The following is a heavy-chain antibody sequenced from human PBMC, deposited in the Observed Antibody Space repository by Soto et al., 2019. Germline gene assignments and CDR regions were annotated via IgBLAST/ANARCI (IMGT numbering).Heavy chain of an antibody. Sequence: PGGSLRLSCAASGFTFSNAWMSWVRQASGKGLEWVGRIKSKTDGGTTDYAAPVKGRFTISRDDSKNTLYLQMNSLKTEDTAVYYCTKQEVRLLWFGEFSYWGQGTLVTVSS. J-gene: IGHJ4*02. D-gene: IGHD3-10*01. CDR1: GFTFSNAW. CDR3: TKQEVRLLWFGEFSY. V-gene: IGHV3-15*01. CDR2: IKSKTDGGTT.